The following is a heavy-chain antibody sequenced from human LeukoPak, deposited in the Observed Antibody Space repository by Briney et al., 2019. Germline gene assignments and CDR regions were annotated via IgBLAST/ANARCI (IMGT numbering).Heavy chain of an antibody. CDR2: IYHSGST. CDR1: GYSISSGYY. J-gene: IGHJ3*02. V-gene: IGHV4-38-2*02. Sequence: SETLSLTCTVSGYSISSGYYWGWIRQPPGKGLEWIGSIYHSGSTFYNPSLKSRVTISVDTSKNQFSLKLSSVTAADTAVYYCARGRVTTRPPDAFDIWGQGTMVTVSS. CDR3: ARGRVTTRPPDAFDI. D-gene: IGHD4-17*01.